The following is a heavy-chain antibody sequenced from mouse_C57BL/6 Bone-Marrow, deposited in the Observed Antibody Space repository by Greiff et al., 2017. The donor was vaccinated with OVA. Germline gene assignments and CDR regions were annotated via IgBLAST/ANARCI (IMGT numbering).Heavy chain of an antibody. V-gene: IGHV1-26*01. CDR2: INPNNGGT. CDR3: ASPPYYGSGAMDY. Sequence: EVQLQQSGPELVKPGASVKISCKASGYTFTDYYMNWVKQSHGKSLEWIGDINPNNGGTSYNQKFKGKATLTVDKSSSTAYMELRSLTSEDSAVYYCASPPYYGSGAMDYWGQGTSVTVSS. J-gene: IGHJ4*01. D-gene: IGHD1-1*01. CDR1: GYTFTDYY.